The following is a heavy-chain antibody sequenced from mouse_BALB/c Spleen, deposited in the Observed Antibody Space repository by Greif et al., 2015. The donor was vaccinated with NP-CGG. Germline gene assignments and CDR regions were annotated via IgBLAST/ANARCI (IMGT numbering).Heavy chain of an antibody. V-gene: IGHV5-17*02. Sequence: EVKLMESGGGLVQPGGSRKLSCAASGFTFSSFGMHWVRQAPEKGLEWVAYISSGSSTIYYADAVKGRFTISRDNPKNTLFLQMTSLRSEDTAMYYCARSRTTATYYYATDYWGQGTSVTVSS. J-gene: IGHJ4*01. CDR2: ISSGSSTI. CDR3: ARSRTTATYYYATDY. CDR1: GFTFSSFG. D-gene: IGHD1-2*01.